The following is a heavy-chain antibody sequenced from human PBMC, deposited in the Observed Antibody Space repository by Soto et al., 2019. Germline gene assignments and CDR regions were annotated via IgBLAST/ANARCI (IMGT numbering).Heavy chain of an antibody. V-gene: IGHV3-11*05. J-gene: IGHJ4*02. CDR1: GFTFTDYY. Sequence: QVQLVESGGGLVKPGGSLRLSCVASGFTFTDYYMTWIRQAPGKGLEWVSYISSTSRYTNYADSVKGRFTISRDDAKNSLYLQMNSLRSDDTAIYFCARDRARYSSVWDYWGQGTLVTVSS. CDR2: ISSTSRYT. CDR3: ARDRARYSSVWDY. D-gene: IGHD6-19*01.